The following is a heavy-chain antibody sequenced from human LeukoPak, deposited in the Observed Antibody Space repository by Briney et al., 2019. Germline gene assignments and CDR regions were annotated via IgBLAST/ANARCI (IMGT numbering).Heavy chain of an antibody. V-gene: IGHV1-2*02. J-gene: IGHJ4*02. CDR1: GYTFTAYY. D-gene: IGHD7-27*01. Sequence: ASVKVSCKASGYTFTAYYMNWVRHDPGQGLEWMGWINPNSGGTNYAQKCQGRVTMTRDTPISTVYMELNSLRSDDTAVYYCARRLTGVDYWGQGTQVTVSS. CDR2: INPNSGGT. CDR3: ARRLTGVDY.